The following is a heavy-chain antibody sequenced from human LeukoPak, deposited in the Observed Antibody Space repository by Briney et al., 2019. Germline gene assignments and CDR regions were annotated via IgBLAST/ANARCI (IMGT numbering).Heavy chain of an antibody. CDR3: ARGRAADR. D-gene: IGHD6-13*01. J-gene: IGHJ4*02. Sequence: SSETLSLTCAVYGGSFSGYYWSWIRQPPGKGLEWIGEINHSGSTNYNPSLKSRVTISVDTSKNQFSLKLSSVTAADTAVYYCARGRAADRWGQGTLVTVSS. CDR1: GGSFSGYY. CDR2: INHSGST. V-gene: IGHV4-34*01.